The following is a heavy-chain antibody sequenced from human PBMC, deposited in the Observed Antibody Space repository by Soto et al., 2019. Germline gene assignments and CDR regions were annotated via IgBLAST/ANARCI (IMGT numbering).Heavy chain of an antibody. V-gene: IGHV1-18*01. J-gene: IGHJ4*02. Sequence: SGKGWFKASCYIFSNYAITWDRQAPGQGLEWVGWVSAYIGDAYYAHKFQDRVSMTTKTSTSTAYLEMRSLRSDDTAVYFCARGVGVEGTPEPGDDYWGPGTMVTVS. CDR2: VSAYIGDA. CDR1: CYIFSNYA. D-gene: IGHD1-1*01. CDR3: ARGVGVEGTPEPGDDY.